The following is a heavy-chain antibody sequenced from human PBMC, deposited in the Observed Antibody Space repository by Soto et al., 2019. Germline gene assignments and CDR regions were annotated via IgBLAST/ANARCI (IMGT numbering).Heavy chain of an antibody. V-gene: IGHV1-69*02. D-gene: IGHD2-15*01. CDR2: SVPVLVVA. CDR1: GDIFNNYA. Sequence: QVQLVQSGAEVKKPGSSVKVSCKASGDIFNNYAISWVRQAPGHGLEWMGRSVPVLVVAKYAQKVQGRVTITADRSTSTAYMVLSSLTSEDTAVYYCAHECSGGSCSPFNFDYWGQGTLVTVSS. J-gene: IGHJ4*02. CDR3: AHECSGGSCSPFNFDY.